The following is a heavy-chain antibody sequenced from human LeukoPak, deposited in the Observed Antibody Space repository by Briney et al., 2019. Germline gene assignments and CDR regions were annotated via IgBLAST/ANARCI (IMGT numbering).Heavy chain of an antibody. CDR2: INHNSGGT. CDR1: GYTFTCYY. CDR3: AREYSSSSWFDR. D-gene: IGHD6-6*01. V-gene: IGHV1-2*02. Sequence: GASVKLSCKASGYTFTCYYIHWMRQAPGQGLEWMGWINHNSGGTNYAQKFQGRVTITSDKSTSTAYMEVSSLRSEDTAVYYCAREYSSSSWFDRWGQGTLVTVSS. J-gene: IGHJ5*02.